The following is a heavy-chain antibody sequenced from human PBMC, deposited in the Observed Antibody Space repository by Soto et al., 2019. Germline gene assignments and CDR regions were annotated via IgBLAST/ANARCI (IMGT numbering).Heavy chain of an antibody. CDR3: AKDGSGSNAFDI. Sequence: EVQLLESGGGLVQPGGSLRLSCAASGFTFSSYAMSWVRQAPGKGLEWVSAISGSGGSTYYADSVKGRFTISRDNSKNTLYLQMNSLRAEGTALYYCAKDGSGSNAFDIWGQGTMVTVSS. CDR1: GFTFSSYA. V-gene: IGHV3-23*01. D-gene: IGHD3-10*01. J-gene: IGHJ3*02. CDR2: ISGSGGST.